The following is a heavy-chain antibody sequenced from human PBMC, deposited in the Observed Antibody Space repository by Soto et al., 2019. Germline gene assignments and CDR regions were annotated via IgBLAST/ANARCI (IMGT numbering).Heavy chain of an antibody. CDR2: IRSKANSYAT. J-gene: IGHJ6*02. CDR3: TSIAVAGSTGNYYYYYYGMDV. Sequence: GGSLRLSCAASGFTFSDYYMSWVRQASGKGLEWVGRIRSKANSYATAYAASVKGRFTISRDDSKNTAYLQMNSLKTEDTAVYYCTSIAVAGSTGNYYYYYYGMDVWGQGTTDTVSS. CDR1: GFTFSDYY. V-gene: IGHV3-73*01. D-gene: IGHD6-19*01.